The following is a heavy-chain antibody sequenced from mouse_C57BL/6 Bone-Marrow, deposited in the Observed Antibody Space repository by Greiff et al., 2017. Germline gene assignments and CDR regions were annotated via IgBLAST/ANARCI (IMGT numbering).Heavy chain of an antibody. D-gene: IGHD1-1*01. J-gene: IGHJ2*01. V-gene: IGHV3-6*01. CDR2: ISYDGSY. Sequence: EVKLMESGPGLVKPSQSLSLTCSVTGYSITSGYYWLWIRQFPGNNLVWVGYISYDGSYNYNPSLKNRISITRDTSKNQCCLKLNSVTTEDTATYYCARFITTVVAPFDYWGQGTLSQSPQ. CDR3: ARFITTVVAPFDY. CDR1: GYSITSGYY.